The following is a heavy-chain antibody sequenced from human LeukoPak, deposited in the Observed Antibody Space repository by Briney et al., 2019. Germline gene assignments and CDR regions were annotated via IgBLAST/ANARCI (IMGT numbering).Heavy chain of an antibody. CDR2: VSQSGTTI. CDR3: AREGHTYGSDY. D-gene: IGHD3-10*01. J-gene: IGHJ4*02. CDR1: GFTFSDYY. Sequence: GGSLRLSCAASGFTFSDYYMSWVRQAPGKGLEWVSYVSQSGTTIYYADSVKGRFTISRDNGKNSLYLQMNSLRADDTAVYYCAREGHTYGSDYWGQGTLVTVPS. V-gene: IGHV3-11*01.